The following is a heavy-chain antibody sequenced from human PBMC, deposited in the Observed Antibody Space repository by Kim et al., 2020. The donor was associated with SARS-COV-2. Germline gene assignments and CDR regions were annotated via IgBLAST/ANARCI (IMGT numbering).Heavy chain of an antibody. CDR1: GYSISSGYY. Sequence: SETLSLTCSVSGYSISSGYYWGWIRQPPGKGLEWIGSIYHSGSTYYNPSLKSRVTISVDTSKNQFSLKLSSVTAADTAVYYCARDEYYYESSGCYYLDAFDIWGQGTTVTVSS. CDR2: IYHSGST. V-gene: IGHV4-38-2*02. D-gene: IGHD3-22*01. CDR3: ARDEYYYESSGCYYLDAFDI. J-gene: IGHJ3*02.